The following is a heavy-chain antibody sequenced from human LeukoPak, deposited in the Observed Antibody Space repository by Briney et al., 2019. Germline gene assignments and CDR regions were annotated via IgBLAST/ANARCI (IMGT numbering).Heavy chain of an antibody. CDR1: GYRFTSYW. Sequence: PGESLKTSCRGSGYRFTSYWIGWVRPMPGKGLEWMGIIYPGDSDTTYSPSFQGQVTISADKSISTAYLQWSSLRASDTAMYYCARPSSGTYYPDYWGQGTLVTVSS. CDR3: ARPSSGTYYPDY. CDR2: IYPGDSDT. J-gene: IGHJ4*02. D-gene: IGHD3-10*01. V-gene: IGHV5-51*01.